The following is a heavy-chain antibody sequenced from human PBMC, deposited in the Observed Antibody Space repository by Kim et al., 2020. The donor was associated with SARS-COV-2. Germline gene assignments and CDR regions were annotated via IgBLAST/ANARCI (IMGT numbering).Heavy chain of an antibody. Sequence: GGSLRLCAASGFTFSSYAMSWVRQAPGKGLELVSAISGSGGSTYYADSVKGRFTISRDNSKNTLYLQMNSLRAEDTAVYYCAKIGGDSSSWTIDYWGQGT. D-gene: IGHD6-13*01. CDR1: GFTFSSYA. V-gene: IGHV3-23*01. J-gene: IGHJ4*02. CDR2: ISGSGGST. CDR3: AKIGGDSSSWTIDY.